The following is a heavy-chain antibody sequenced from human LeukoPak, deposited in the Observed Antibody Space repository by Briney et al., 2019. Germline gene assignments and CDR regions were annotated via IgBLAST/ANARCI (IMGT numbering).Heavy chain of an antibody. CDR1: GFMFSSYW. CDR3: ARGPGAFDI. D-gene: IGHD2-2*01. CDR2: INSDGSST. J-gene: IGHJ3*02. V-gene: IGHV3-74*01. Sequence: GSLRLSCVASGFMFSSYWMNWVRQAPGKGLVWVSRINSDGSSTSYADSVKGRFTISRDNAKNTLFLQMNSLRAEDTAVYYCARGPGAFDIWGQGIMVTVSS.